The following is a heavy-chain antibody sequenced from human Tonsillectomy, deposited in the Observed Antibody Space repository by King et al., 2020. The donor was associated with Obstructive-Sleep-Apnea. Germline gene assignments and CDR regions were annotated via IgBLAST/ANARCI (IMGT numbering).Heavy chain of an antibody. V-gene: IGHV4-39*07. Sequence: LQLQESGPGLAKPSETLSITCTVSGGSISSTSYYWGWIRQPPGKGLEWIGSIHYSGRTYYKPSLKSRVTISVDTSKNQFSLELGSVTAADTAVYYCAVVRVPRGGSCYSVANCFDPWGQGTLVTVSS. J-gene: IGHJ5*02. CDR2: IHYSGRT. D-gene: IGHD2-15*01. CDR1: GGSISSTSYY. CDR3: AVVRVPRGGSCYSVANCFDP.